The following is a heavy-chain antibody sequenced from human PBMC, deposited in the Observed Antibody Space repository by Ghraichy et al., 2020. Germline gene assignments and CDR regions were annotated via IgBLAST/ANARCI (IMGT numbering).Heavy chain of an antibody. Sequence: ASVKVSCKASGYTFTGYYMHWVRQAPGQGLEWMGRINPNSGGTNYAQKFQGRVTMTRDTSISTAYMELSRLRSDDTAVYYCAREPQPPYSNYLSFDYWGQGTLVTVSS. CDR3: AREPQPPYSNYLSFDY. V-gene: IGHV1-2*06. CDR2: INPNSGGT. D-gene: IGHD4-11*01. J-gene: IGHJ4*02. CDR1: GYTFTGYY.